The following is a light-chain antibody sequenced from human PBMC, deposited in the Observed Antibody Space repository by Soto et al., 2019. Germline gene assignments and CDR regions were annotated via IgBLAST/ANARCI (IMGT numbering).Light chain of an antibody. CDR1: QSLLHSNGYNY. Sequence: DIVMTQSPLSLPVTPGEPASISCRSSQSLLHSNGYNYLDWYLQKPGQSPQLLIYLGSNRASGVTDRFSGSGSGTDFTLKISRVEAEDVGVYYCMQALQTVFGPGTKVDIK. J-gene: IGKJ3*01. V-gene: IGKV2-28*01. CDR3: MQALQTV. CDR2: LGS.